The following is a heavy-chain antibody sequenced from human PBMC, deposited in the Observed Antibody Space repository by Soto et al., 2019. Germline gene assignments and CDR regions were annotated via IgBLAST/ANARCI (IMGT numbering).Heavy chain of an antibody. CDR1: GFTFMNYA. D-gene: IGHD5-18*01. J-gene: IGHJ4*02. CDR2: ISSDGNSK. CDR3: SRDQDSAMIT. V-gene: IGHV3-30-3*01. Sequence: QVHLVESGGGVVQPGRSLRLSCGASGFTFMNYAMHWVRQAPGKGLEWVTIISSDGNSKYYADPVKGRFTISRDNSKTTLYLQMNSLSVEDTAIYYCSRDQDSAMITWGQGTLVTVSS.